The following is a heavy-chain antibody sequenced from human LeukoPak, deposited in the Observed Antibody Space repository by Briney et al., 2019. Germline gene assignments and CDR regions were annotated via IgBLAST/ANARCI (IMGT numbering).Heavy chain of an antibody. Sequence: GASVKVSCKASGYTFTCYGISWVRQAPGQGLEWMGWISAYNGNTNYAQKLQGRVTMTTDTSTSTAYMELRSLRSDDTAVYYCARDASPYCSGGSCYPNWFDPWGQGTLVTVSS. V-gene: IGHV1-18*01. CDR2: ISAYNGNT. J-gene: IGHJ5*02. CDR1: GYTFTCYG. CDR3: ARDASPYCSGGSCYPNWFDP. D-gene: IGHD2-15*01.